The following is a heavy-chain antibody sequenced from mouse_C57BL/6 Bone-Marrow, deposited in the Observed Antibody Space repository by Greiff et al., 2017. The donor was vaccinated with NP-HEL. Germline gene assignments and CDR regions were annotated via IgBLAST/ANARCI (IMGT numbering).Heavy chain of an antibody. V-gene: IGHV1-61*01. CDR3: ARYSRGYFED. CDR1: GYTFTSYW. Sequence: QVQLQQPGAELVRPGSSVKLSCKASGYTFTSYWMDWVKQRPGQGLEWIGNIYPSDSETHYNQKFKDKATLTVDKSSSPAYMQLSSLTSEDSAVYYCARYSRGYFEDWGEGTTRTVSS. CDR2: IYPSDSET. J-gene: IGHJ2*01. D-gene: IGHD2-12*01.